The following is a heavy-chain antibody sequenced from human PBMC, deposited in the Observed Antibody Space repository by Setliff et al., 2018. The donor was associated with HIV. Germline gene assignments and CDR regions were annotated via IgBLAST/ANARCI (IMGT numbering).Heavy chain of an antibody. Sequence: SGDLSLTCTVSGDSIDDFYWSWIRQPPGQGLEWIGYIFSNVTTNYSPSLKSRVTMSIDRSKSQFLLNLTSVNASDTAIYYCARRKLSKGGAFDYWGQGALVTVSS. CDR1: GDSIDDFY. D-gene: IGHD1-1*01. V-gene: IGHV4-4*09. CDR2: IFSNVTT. CDR3: ARRKLSKGGAFDY. J-gene: IGHJ4*02.